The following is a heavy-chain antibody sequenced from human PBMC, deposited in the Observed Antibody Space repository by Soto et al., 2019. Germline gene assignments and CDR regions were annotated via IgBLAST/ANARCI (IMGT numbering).Heavy chain of an antibody. CDR2: IYPGDSDT. V-gene: IGHV5-51*01. Sequence: GESLKISCKCSGYRFSSSWIGWVRQMPGKGLEWMGLIYPGDSDTRYSPSFQGQVTISADKSISTAYLHWSNLKASDTAMYYCARLGYSYRFDYWGQGTLVTVSS. J-gene: IGHJ4*02. CDR1: GYRFSSSW. CDR3: ARLGYSYRFDY. D-gene: IGHD5-18*01.